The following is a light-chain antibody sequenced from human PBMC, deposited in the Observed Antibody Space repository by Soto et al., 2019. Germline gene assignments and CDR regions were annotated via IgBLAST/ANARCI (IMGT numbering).Light chain of an antibody. CDR3: SSYGDSPVV. V-gene: IGLV2-8*01. CDR1: SSDVGGYNY. J-gene: IGLJ2*01. Sequence: QSALTQPPSASGSPGQSVTISCIGTSSDVGGYNYVSWYQQHPGKAPKLIIYEVSKRPSGVPDRFSGSKSGNTASLTVSGLQAEDEAEYFCSSYGDSPVVFGGGTKLTVL. CDR2: EVS.